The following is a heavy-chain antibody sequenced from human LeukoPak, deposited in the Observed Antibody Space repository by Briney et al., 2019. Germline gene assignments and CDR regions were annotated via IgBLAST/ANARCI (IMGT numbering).Heavy chain of an antibody. D-gene: IGHD3-3*01. CDR2: INHSGST. Sequence: SETLSLTCAVYGGSFSGYYWSWIRQPPGKGLEWIGEINHSGSTNYNPSLKSRVTISVDTSKNQFSLKLSSVTAADTAVYYCARGNRIFGVVYYYYYYMDVWGKGTTVTVSS. CDR1: GGSFSGYY. CDR3: ARGNRIFGVVYYYYYYMDV. V-gene: IGHV4-34*01. J-gene: IGHJ6*03.